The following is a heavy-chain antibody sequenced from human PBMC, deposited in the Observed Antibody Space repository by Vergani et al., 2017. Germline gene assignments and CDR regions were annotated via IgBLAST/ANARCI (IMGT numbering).Heavy chain of an antibody. J-gene: IGHJ6*02. CDR3: ARGLVVTAIRYYYYGMDV. D-gene: IGHD2-21*02. Sequence: QVQLQQWGAGLLKPSETLSLTCAVYGGSFSGYYWSWIRQPPGKGLEWIGEINHSGSTNYNPSLKIRFTISVDKSKNQFSLKLSSVTAADTAVYYCARGLVVTAIRYYYYGMDVWGQGTTVTVSS. CDR2: INHSGST. CDR1: GGSFSGYY. V-gene: IGHV4-34*01.